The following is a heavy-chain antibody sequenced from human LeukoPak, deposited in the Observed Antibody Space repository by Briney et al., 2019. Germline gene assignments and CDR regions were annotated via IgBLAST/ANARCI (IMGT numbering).Heavy chain of an antibody. CDR1: GFTFSNYW. D-gene: IGHD6-13*01. CDR2: IKQDGSEK. V-gene: IGHV3-7*03. Sequence: GGSLRLSCAASGFTFSNYWMTWVRQAPGKGLEWVASIKQDGSEKYYVDSVKGRFTISRDNSKNTLYLQMNSLRAEDTAVYYCAKAAAAGTEWFDPWGQGTLVTVSS. CDR3: AKAAAAGTEWFDP. J-gene: IGHJ5*02.